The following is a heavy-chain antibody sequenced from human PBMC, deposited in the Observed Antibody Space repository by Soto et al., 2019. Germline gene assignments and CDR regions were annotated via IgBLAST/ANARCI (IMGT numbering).Heavy chain of an antibody. CDR2: INHSGST. V-gene: IGHV4-34*01. CDR1: DGSCSDYY. Sequence: ETLSLTCAVYDGSCSDYYWTWIRQSPGKGLEWIGEINHSGSTSYKSSLKSRVTISIDTSKNQFSLKLTSVTASDTAVYYCARGKFGFSYYYYYYLDVWGKGTTVTVSS. J-gene: IGHJ6*03. D-gene: IGHD2-21*01. CDR3: ARGKFGFSYYYYYYLDV.